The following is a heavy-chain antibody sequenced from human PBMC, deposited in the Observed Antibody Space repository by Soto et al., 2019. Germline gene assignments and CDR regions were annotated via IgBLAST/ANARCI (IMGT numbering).Heavy chain of an antibody. CDR2: IYPSGST. Sequence: SETLSLTCTVSGGSISGHSWVWIRQPAGKGLEWIGHIYPSGSTSYNPSLRSRVTMSLDTSTNKIFLNLTSVTAADPAVFYCVPGTSYSVHDFWGPGTLVTVSS. J-gene: IGHJ4*02. CDR3: VPGTSYSVHDF. CDR1: GGSISGHS. D-gene: IGHD3-3*01. V-gene: IGHV4-4*07.